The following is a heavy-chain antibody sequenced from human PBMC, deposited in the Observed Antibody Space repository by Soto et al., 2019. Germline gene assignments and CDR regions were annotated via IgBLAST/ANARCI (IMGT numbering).Heavy chain of an antibody. CDR2: IVVGSGNT. Sequence: SVKVSCKASGFTFTSSAVQWVRQARGQRLEWIGWIVVGSGNTNYAQKFQERVTITRDMSTSTAYMELSSLRSEDTAAYYCAASLYETTYFDYWGQGTLVTVSS. CDR3: AASLYETTYFDY. J-gene: IGHJ4*02. V-gene: IGHV1-58*01. D-gene: IGHD1-1*01. CDR1: GFTFTSSA.